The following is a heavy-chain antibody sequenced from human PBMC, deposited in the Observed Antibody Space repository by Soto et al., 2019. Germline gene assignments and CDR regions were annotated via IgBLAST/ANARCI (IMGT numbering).Heavy chain of an antibody. J-gene: IGHJ4*02. D-gene: IGHD6-13*01. V-gene: IGHV3-13*05. CDR2: IVSAGDP. CDR1: GFTFSSSD. Sequence: GFPRLSCASSGFTFSSSDMHWVRQATGKGLEWVSVIVSAGDPYYAGSVKGRFTISRENAKNSLYLQMNSLRAWDTAVYYCARWNWQQLAFDXWGQGTLVTVSX. CDR3: ARWNWQQLAFDX.